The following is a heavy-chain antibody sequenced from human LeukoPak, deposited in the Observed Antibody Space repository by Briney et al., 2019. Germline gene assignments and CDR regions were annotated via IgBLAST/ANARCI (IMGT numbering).Heavy chain of an antibody. Sequence: GGSLRLSCAASGFPVSANYMSWVRQAPGKGLEWVSIFYTGGSTYYADSVRGRFTISRDNSKNTLYLQMNSLRAEDTAVYYCARVGITLEFIAAPPYWAQGTLFTVS. CDR1: GFPVSANY. CDR2: FYTGGST. J-gene: IGHJ4*02. D-gene: IGHD6-13*01. V-gene: IGHV3-66*01. CDR3: ARVGITLEFIAAPPY.